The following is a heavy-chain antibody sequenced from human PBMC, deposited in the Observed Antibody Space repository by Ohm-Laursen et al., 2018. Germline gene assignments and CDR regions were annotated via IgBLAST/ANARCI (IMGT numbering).Heavy chain of an antibody. J-gene: IGHJ4*02. Sequence: SDTLSLTCPVYGGSFSGYYWSWIRQPPGKGLEWIGEINHSGSTNYNPSLKSRVTISVDTSKNQFSLKLSSVTAADTAVYYCARGGRHYYDSSGYQDYWGQGTLVTVSS. D-gene: IGHD3-22*01. V-gene: IGHV4-34*01. CDR3: ARGGRHYYDSSGYQDY. CDR2: INHSGST. CDR1: GGSFSGYY.